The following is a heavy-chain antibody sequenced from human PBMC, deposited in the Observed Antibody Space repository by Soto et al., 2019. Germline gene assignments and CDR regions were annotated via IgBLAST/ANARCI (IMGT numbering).Heavy chain of an antibody. CDR3: ARAKGYYGVDV. V-gene: IGHV3-74*01. CDR2: VNSDGSST. CDR1: GFTFSSYW. Sequence: PGGSLRLSCAASGFTFSSYWMHLVRQAPGKGLVWVSRVNSDGSSTSYAGSVKGRFTISRDNAKNTLNLQMNSLRAEDTAVYYCARAKGYYGVDVWGQGTKVTVSS. J-gene: IGHJ6*02.